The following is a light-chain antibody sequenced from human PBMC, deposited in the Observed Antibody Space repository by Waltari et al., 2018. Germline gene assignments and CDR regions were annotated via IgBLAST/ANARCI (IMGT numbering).Light chain of an antibody. CDR2: QDN. J-gene: IGLJ2*01. CDR1: KLGNKY. CDR3: QAGDDNTYVL. V-gene: IGLV3-1*01. Sequence: SYELTQPPSVSVSPGQTASITCSGDKLGNKYASWYRQKPGQSPVLVIHQDNKRPSGIPGRFAGSNSGNTATLTISGTQAMDEADYYCQAGDDNTYVLVGGGTKLTVL.